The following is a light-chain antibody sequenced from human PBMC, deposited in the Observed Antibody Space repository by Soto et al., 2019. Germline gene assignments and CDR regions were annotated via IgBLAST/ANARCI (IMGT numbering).Light chain of an antibody. CDR1: QSVSSAY. CDR3: QQYANAPRT. V-gene: IGKV3-20*01. CDR2: GAS. J-gene: IGKJ1*01. Sequence: EIVLTQSPGTLSLSPGERATLSCRASQSVSSAYLAWYQQKPGQAPRLLLYGASNRATGIPDRFSGSGSGTDFTLTISRLEPEDFAVYFCQQYANAPRTFGQGTKVEIK.